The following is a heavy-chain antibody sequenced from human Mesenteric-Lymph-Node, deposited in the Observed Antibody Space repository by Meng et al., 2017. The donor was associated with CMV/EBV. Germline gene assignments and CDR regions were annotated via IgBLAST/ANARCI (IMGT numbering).Heavy chain of an antibody. J-gene: IGHJ3*02. Sequence: SETLSLTCTVSGGSISSGDYYWNWIRQPPGKGLERIGYIDYSGTTYYNPSLKSRLLMSVDTSKNQFSLKLSSVTAADTAVYYCARCSGGEDASGTFDIWGQGTMVTVSS. V-gene: IGHV4-30-4*08. CDR1: GGSISSGDYY. CDR2: IDYSGTT. CDR3: ARCSGGEDASGTFDI. D-gene: IGHD3-10*02.